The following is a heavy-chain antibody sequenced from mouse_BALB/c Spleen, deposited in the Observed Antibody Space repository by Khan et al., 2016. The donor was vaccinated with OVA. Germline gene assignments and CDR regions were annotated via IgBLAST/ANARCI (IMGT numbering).Heavy chain of an antibody. CDR1: GYTFTHYY. CDR2: IYPGYVNS. V-gene: IGHV1S56*01. CDR3: ARSDSGTVFDY. J-gene: IGHJ2*01. D-gene: IGHD4-1*01. Sequence: QVQLQQSGPELVKPGASVRISCKASGYTFTHYYIHWVKQRPGQGLEWIGWIYPGYVNSKYNEQFKDKATLTEDKSSSTAYMQLINLTSEDSAVYFCARSDSGTVFDYWCQGTTLTVSS.